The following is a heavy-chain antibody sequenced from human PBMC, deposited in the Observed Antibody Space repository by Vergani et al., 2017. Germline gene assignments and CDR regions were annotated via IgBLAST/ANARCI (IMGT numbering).Heavy chain of an antibody. Sequence: EVQLVESGGGLVKPGGSLRLSCAASGFTFSSYSMNWVRQATGKGLGWVACISSSSSYIYYADSVKGRFTISRDNAKNSLYRKMNSLRAEDTAGFYCAGGRGVAGPFDYWGQGTLVTVSS. V-gene: IGHV3-21*01. J-gene: IGHJ4*02. CDR3: AGGRGVAGPFDY. CDR2: ISSSSSYI. CDR1: GFTFSSYS. D-gene: IGHD6-19*01.